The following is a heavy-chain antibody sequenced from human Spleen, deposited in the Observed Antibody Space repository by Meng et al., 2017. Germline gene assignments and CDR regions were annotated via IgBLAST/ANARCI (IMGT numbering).Heavy chain of an antibody. CDR2: VNSNGDGGTA. J-gene: IGHJ4*02. V-gene: IGHV3-15*01. D-gene: IGHD1-26*01. CDR3: TWDAKAVSDY. Sequence: GGSLRLSCAASGFIFVNSWLSWVRQAPGKGLEWVGRVNSNGDGGTAEYAAPVTGRFIISRDDSTSKLYLYRSGLTSDDTGVYYCTWDAKAVSDYWGQGTRVTVSS. CDR1: GFIFVNSW.